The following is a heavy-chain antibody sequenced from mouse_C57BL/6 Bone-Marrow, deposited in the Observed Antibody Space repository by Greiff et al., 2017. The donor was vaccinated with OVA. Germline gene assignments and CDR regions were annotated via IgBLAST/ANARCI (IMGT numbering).Heavy chain of an antibody. D-gene: IGHD1-3*01. V-gene: IGHV2-6-1*01. J-gene: IGHJ4*01. CDR2: IWSDGST. Sequence: QVQLKESGPGLVAPSQSLSITCTVSGFSLTSYGVHWVRQPPGKGLEWLVVIWSDGSTTYNSALNSRLSISKDNSKSQVFLKMNSLQTDDTAMYYCARHQSSRGYAMDYWGQGTSVTVSS. CDR1: GFSLTSYG. CDR3: ARHQSSRGYAMDY.